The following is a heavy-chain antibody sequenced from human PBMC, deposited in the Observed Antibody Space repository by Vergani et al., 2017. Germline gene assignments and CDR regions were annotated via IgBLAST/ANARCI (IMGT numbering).Heavy chain of an antibody. CDR1: ADFISSGYY. D-gene: IGHD3-22*01. Sequence: QLQLQQSGPGLVKPSETLFLTCPVSADFISSGYYWGWIRQPPVKGLEWIGSIHHSGSTYYNPSLKSRVTISVDTSKNQFSLKLSSGTAADTAVYYCARGDYDSSGYAYWGQGTLVTVSS. CDR3: ARGDYDSSGYAY. CDR2: IHHSGST. J-gene: IGHJ4*02. V-gene: IGHV4-38-2*02.